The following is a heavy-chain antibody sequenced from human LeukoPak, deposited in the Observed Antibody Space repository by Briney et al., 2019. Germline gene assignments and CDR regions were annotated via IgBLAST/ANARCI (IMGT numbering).Heavy chain of an antibody. V-gene: IGHV3-66*01. CDR1: GFTVSSNY. CDR2: IYRGGTT. CDR3: ARDYYYDDSGQPVRLDY. J-gene: IGHJ4*02. Sequence: GGSLRLSCVASGFTVSSNYMSWVRQAPGKGPEWLSVIYRGGTTYYAGSVKGRFTISRDDSKNTLYLRMNSLTAEDTAVYYCARDYYYDDSGQPVRLDYWGQGTLVTVSS. D-gene: IGHD3-22*01.